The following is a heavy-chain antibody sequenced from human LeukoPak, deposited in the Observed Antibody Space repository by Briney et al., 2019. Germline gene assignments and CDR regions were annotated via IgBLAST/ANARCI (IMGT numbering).Heavy chain of an antibody. CDR3: ARAHSRGGNFDY. V-gene: IGHV4-59*01. CDR1: SGSISSYY. CDR2: IYYSGST. Sequence: SETLSLTCTVSSGSISSYYWSWIRQPPGKGLEWIGYIYYSGSTNYNPSLKSRVTISVDTSKNQFSLKLSSVTAADTAVYYCARAHSRGGNFDYWGQGTLVTVSS. J-gene: IGHJ4*02. D-gene: IGHD3-16*01.